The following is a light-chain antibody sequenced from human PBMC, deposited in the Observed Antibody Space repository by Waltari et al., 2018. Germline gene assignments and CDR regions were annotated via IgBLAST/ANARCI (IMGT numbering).Light chain of an antibody. CDR1: QTVSSNY. CDR2: NAA. J-gene: IGKJ4*01. V-gene: IGKV3-20*01. CDR3: QQYGTSPAVT. Sequence: DILLTQSPGTLSLSPGERANLSCRANQTVSSNYVAWYRQRPGQAPRLLIYNAAGRATGVPDRISGSGSGTDYSLTISRLEPEDFAVYYCQQYGTSPAVTFGGGTRV.